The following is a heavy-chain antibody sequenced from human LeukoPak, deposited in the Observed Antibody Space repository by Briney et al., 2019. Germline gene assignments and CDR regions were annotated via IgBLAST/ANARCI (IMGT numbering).Heavy chain of an antibody. CDR3: ARDLRITGTTFYY. V-gene: IGHV1-69*04. D-gene: IGHD1-20*01. CDR1: GGTFSSYA. J-gene: IGHJ4*02. CDR2: IIPILGIA. Sequence: GASVKVSCKASGGTFSSYAISWVRQAPGQGLEWMGRIIPILGIANYAQEFQGRVTITADKSTSTAYMELSSLRSEDTAVYYCARDLRITGTTFYYWGQGTLVTVSS.